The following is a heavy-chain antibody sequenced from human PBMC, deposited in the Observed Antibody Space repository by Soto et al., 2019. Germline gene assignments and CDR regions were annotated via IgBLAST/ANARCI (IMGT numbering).Heavy chain of an antibody. CDR2: ISYDGSNK. Sequence: GGSLRLSCAASGFTFSSYGMHWVRQAPGKGLEWVAVISYDGSNKYYADSVKGRFTISRDNSKNTLYLQMNSLRAEDTAVYYCAKDFLVPRIVATISRSHCDYWGQGTRGTVAS. CDR3: AKDFLVPRIVATISRSHCDY. D-gene: IGHD5-12*01. CDR1: GFTFSSYG. V-gene: IGHV3-30*18. J-gene: IGHJ4*02.